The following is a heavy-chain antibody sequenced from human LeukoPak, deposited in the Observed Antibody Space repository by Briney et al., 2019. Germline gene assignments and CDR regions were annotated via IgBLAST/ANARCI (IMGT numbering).Heavy chain of an antibody. D-gene: IGHD2-21*02. CDR3: VREDIVVVTTLDH. V-gene: IGHV3-74*01. CDR1: GFSFSRFW. CDR2: ITSDGSNR. Sequence: PGGSLRLSCAASGFSFSRFWMHWVRQAPGKGLVWISRITSDGSNRDCADSVKGRFTISRDNAKNTLYLQMNSLRTEDTAVYFCVREDIVVVTTLDHWGQGSLVTVSS. J-gene: IGHJ4*02.